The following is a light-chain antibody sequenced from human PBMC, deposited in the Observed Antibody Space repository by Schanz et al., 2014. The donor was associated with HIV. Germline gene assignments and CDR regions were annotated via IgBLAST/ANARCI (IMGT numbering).Light chain of an antibody. CDR2: KVS. J-gene: IGKJ2*01. V-gene: IGKV2-30*02. Sequence: DVVMTQSPLSLPVTLGQPASISCRSSQSLERRDGSTYLNWFHQRPGQSPRRLIYKVSNRDSGVPDRVSGSGSGTDFTLKISRVEAEDVGFYYCMQGTHWPPYTFGQGTKLEIK. CDR1: QSLERRDGSTY. CDR3: MQGTHWPPYT.